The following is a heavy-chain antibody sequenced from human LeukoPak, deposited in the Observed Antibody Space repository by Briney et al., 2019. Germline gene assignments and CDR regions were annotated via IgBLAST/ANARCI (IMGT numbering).Heavy chain of an antibody. CDR3: ARGWVPSDISMN. V-gene: IGHV3-74*03. CDR1: GFTFSTLW. D-gene: IGHD3-9*01. J-gene: IGHJ3*01. CDR2: IEGDGSPT. Sequence: GGSLRLSCAASGFTFSTLWMHWVRQPPGKGLVWVSRIEGDGSPTEYADSVKGRFTISRDNAKNTVYLQMNSLRAEDTAVYYCARGWVPSDISMNWGQGTMVTVSS.